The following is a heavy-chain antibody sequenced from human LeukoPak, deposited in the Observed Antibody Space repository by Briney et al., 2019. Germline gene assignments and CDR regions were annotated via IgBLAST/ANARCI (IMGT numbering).Heavy chain of an antibody. J-gene: IGHJ4*02. CDR2: ISSSSSYT. D-gene: IGHD2-15*01. CDR3: ARTALLCGSCYSELTDFDY. Sequence: PGGSLRLSCAASGFTFSDYYMSWIRQAPGKGLEWVSYISSSSSYTNYADSVKGRFTISRDNAKNSLYLQMNSLRAEDTAVYYCARTALLCGSCYSELTDFDYWGQGTLVTVSS. V-gene: IGHV3-11*06. CDR1: GFTFSDYY.